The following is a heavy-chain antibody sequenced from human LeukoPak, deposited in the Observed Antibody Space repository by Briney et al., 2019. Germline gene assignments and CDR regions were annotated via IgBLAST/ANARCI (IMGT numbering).Heavy chain of an antibody. D-gene: IGHD2-15*01. J-gene: IGHJ4*02. CDR2: IIPIFGTA. V-gene: IGHV1-69*13. CDR1: GGTFSSYA. Sequence: SVKVSCKASGGTFSSYAISWVRQAPGQGLEWMGGIIPIFGTANYAQKFQGRVTITADESTSTAYMELSSLRSEDTAVYYCARCSGGSCYSGGYFDYWGQGTLVTVSS. CDR3: ARCSGGSCYSGGYFDY.